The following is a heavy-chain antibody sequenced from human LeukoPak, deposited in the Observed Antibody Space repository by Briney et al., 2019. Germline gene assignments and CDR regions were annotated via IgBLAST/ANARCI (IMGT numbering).Heavy chain of an antibody. CDR1: GFTVSSNY. CDR2: IYSGGST. J-gene: IGHJ4*02. V-gene: IGHV3-66*01. Sequence: SGGSLRLSCAASGFTVSSNYMSWVRQAPGKGLEWVSVIYSGGSTYYADSVKGRFTISRDNSKNTLYLQMNSLRAEDTAVDYCARVPPVVGAPIDYWGQGTLVTVSS. CDR3: ARVPPVVGAPIDY. D-gene: IGHD1-26*01.